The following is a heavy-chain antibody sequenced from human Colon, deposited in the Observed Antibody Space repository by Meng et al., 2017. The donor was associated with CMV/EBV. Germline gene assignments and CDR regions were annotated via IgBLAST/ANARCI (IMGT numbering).Heavy chain of an antibody. CDR3: AYSKTLYNFCDP. V-gene: IGHV1-69*05. J-gene: IGHJ5*02. CDR2: IIPILGTA. CDR1: GDTVSGYA. D-gene: IGHD2-21*01. Sequence: CSASGDTVSGYASNWVRQATGQGLEWMIGIIPILGTANHAQKLQGRLTISTDETTTTAVLELRSLTSEDTAVYYCAYSKTLYNFCDPWGQGTLVTVSS.